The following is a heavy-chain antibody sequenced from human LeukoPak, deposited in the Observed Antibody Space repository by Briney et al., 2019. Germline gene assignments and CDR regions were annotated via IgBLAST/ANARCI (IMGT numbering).Heavy chain of an antibody. CDR3: ARDSSGYAVQPTTKPLDAFDI. Sequence: GASVKVSCKASGYTFTSCGISWVRQAPGQGLEWMGWISAYNGNTNYAQKLQGRVTMTTDTSTSTAYMELRSLRSDDTAVYYCARDSSGYAVQPTTKPLDAFDIWGQGTMVTVSS. D-gene: IGHD3-22*01. CDR1: GYTFTSCG. J-gene: IGHJ3*02. CDR2: ISAYNGNT. V-gene: IGHV1-18*01.